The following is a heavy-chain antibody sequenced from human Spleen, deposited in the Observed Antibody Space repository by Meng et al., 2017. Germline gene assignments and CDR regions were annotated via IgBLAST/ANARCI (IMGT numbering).Heavy chain of an antibody. Sequence: QVRLQGSGPGLVKPSGTLSLTCAVSGGSISSNNWWSWVRQPPGKGLEWIGEIYHSGSTNYNPSLKSRVTMSVDKSKNQFSLKLSSVTAADTAVYYCASQVFSGLNWFGPWGQGTLVTVSS. CDR1: GGSISSNNW. D-gene: IGHD3-10*01. J-gene: IGHJ5*02. V-gene: IGHV4-4*02. CDR2: IYHSGST. CDR3: ASQVFSGLNWFGP.